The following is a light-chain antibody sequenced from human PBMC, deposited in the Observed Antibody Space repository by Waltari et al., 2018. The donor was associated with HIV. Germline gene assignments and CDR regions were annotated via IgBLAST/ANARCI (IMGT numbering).Light chain of an antibody. Sequence: QSMLTQPPSVSGAPGQRVTISCTGRSSPIGDDYHVHWSQQIPGTAPKLLISGNKNRPSGVPDRFSASKSGTSASLTISGLQAEDEADYFCQSYDISLSASVVFGGGTRLTVL. CDR2: GNK. CDR1: SSPIGDDYH. J-gene: IGLJ2*01. V-gene: IGLV1-40*01. CDR3: QSYDISLSASVV.